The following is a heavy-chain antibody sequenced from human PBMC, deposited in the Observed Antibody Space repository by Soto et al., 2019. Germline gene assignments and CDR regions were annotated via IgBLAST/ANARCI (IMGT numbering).Heavy chain of an antibody. V-gene: IGHV1-2*04. D-gene: IGHD3-9*01. CDR3: ARGYDILTGLSWEAIFGMVV. Sequence: ASVKVSCKASGYTFTGYYMHWVRQAPGQGLEWMGWINPNSGGTNYAQKFQGWVTMTRDTSISTASMELRRLRSDDTAVYYCARGYDILTGLSWEAIFGMVVWGQGTTVTVSS. CDR2: INPNSGGT. CDR1: GYTFTGYY. J-gene: IGHJ6*02.